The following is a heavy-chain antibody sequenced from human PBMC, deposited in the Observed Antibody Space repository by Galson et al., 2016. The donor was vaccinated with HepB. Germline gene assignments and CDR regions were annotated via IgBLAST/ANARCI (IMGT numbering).Heavy chain of an antibody. Sequence: SETLSLTCIVSGGFISSGSYYWGWVRQPPGKELQWIGSMFYGGSAHYNSSLESRLTISADTSKNQFSLKLTSVTAADTAVYYCARGWFGEIHCWGQGTLVTVSS. J-gene: IGHJ4*02. D-gene: IGHD3-10*01. CDR3: ARGWFGEIHC. CDR2: MFYGGSA. CDR1: GGFISSGSYY. V-gene: IGHV4-39*07.